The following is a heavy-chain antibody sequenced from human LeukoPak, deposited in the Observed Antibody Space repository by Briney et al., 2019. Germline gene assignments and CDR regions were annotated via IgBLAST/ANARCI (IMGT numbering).Heavy chain of an antibody. CDR1: GGSISSSSYY. Sequence: SETLSLTCTVSGGSISSSSYYWGWVRQPPGKGLEWIGEINHSGRNNYNPSLKSRVTISVDTSKNQFSLKLNSVTAADTAVYYCARATGTKVPPGYWGQGTLVTVSS. J-gene: IGHJ4*02. V-gene: IGHV4-39*07. CDR2: INHSGRN. CDR3: ARATGTKVPPGY. D-gene: IGHD1-7*01.